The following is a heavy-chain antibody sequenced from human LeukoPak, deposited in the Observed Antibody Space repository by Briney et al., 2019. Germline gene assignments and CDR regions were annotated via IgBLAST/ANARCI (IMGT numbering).Heavy chain of an antibody. D-gene: IGHD3-22*01. CDR3: ARSKAMIVALFDY. Sequence: SETLSLTCTVSGDSISSSSYHWGWVRQPPGKALELIGSIHYSGNTYYSPSLKSRVAISVNTSKNQFSLKLTSVTAADTAMYYCARSKAMIVALFDYWGQGTLVTVSS. J-gene: IGHJ4*02. CDR1: GDSISSSSYH. CDR2: IHYSGNT. V-gene: IGHV4-39*07.